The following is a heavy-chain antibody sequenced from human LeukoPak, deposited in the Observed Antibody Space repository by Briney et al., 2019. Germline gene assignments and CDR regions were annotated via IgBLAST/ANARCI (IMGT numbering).Heavy chain of an antibody. J-gene: IGHJ4*02. D-gene: IGHD4-23*01. CDR2: ISWNSGSI. Sequence: GGSLRLSCAASGFTFDDYAMHWVRQAPGKGLEWVSGISWNSGSIGYADSVKGRFTISRDNAKNSLYLQMNSLRAEDTALYYCANVSGGNSGSLDYWGQGTLVTVSS. CDR3: ANVSGGNSGSLDY. CDR1: GFTFDDYA. V-gene: IGHV3-9*01.